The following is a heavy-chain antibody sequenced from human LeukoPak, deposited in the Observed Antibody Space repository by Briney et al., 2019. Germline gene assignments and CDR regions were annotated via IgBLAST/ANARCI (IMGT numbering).Heavy chain of an antibody. CDR2: FDPEDGET. CDR1: GYTFTSYY. J-gene: IGHJ4*02. CDR3: ATVEGI. V-gene: IGHV1-24*01. D-gene: IGHD5-24*01. Sequence: GASVKVSCKASGYTFTSYYMHWVRQAPGKGLEWMGGFDPEDGETIYAQKFQGRVTMTEDTSTDTAYMELSSLRSEDTAVYYCATVEGIWGQGTLVTVSS.